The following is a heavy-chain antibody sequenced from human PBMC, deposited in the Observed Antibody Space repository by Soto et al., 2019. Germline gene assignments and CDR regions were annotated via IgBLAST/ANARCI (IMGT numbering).Heavy chain of an antibody. CDR2: ISYDGSNK. D-gene: IGHD5-12*01. CDR3: ARNGGYDFNWVYFDY. V-gene: IGHV3-30*03. J-gene: IGHJ4*02. Sequence: PGGSLRLSCAASGFTFSSYGMHWVRQAPGKGLEWVAVISYDGSNKYYVDSVKGRFTISRDNSKNTLYLQMNSLRAEDTAVYYCARNGGYDFNWVYFDYWGQGTLVTVSS. CDR1: GFTFSSYG.